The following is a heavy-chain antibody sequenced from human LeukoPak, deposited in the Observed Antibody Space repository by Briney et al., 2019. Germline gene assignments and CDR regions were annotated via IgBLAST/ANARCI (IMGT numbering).Heavy chain of an antibody. CDR3: ARESQGRITISPDAFDI. J-gene: IGHJ3*02. Sequence: ASVKVSCKASGYTLTSYAMNWVRQAPGQGLEWMGWINTNTGNPTYAQGFTGRFVFSLDTSVSTAYLQISSLKAEDTAVYYCARESQGRITISPDAFDIWGQGTMVTVSS. V-gene: IGHV7-4-1*02. CDR1: GYTLTSYA. D-gene: IGHD3-3*01. CDR2: INTNTGNP.